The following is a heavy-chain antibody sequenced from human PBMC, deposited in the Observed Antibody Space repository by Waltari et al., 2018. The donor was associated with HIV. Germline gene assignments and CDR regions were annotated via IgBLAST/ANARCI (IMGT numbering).Heavy chain of an antibody. D-gene: IGHD6-6*01. Sequence: QVQLVESGGGVVQPGRSLRLSCAASGFTFKNYGMHWVRQAPGKGMEGVAVIWYDGSNKDYADAVKGRVTISRENSKNRLYLQMNSLRAEDTAVYYCARDRGGSSSLVLDSWGQGTLVTVSS. CDR1: GFTFKNYG. CDR2: IWYDGSNK. V-gene: IGHV3-33*01. J-gene: IGHJ4*02. CDR3: ARDRGGSSSLVLDS.